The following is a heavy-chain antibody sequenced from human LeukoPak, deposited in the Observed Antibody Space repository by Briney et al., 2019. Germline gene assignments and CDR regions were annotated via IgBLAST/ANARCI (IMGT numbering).Heavy chain of an antibody. J-gene: IGHJ4*02. V-gene: IGHV3-23*01. CDR2: IRGSGGNT. Sequence: GGSLRLPCTGSGFTIGDYAMSWVRQAPGKGLEWVSTIRGSGGNTYYADSVKGRFTISRDNSKNTLYLQMNSLRAEDTAVYFCAKDRAAYYSGGFDYWGQGTLLTVSS. CDR1: GFTIGDYA. CDR3: AKDRAAYYSGGFDY. D-gene: IGHD3-10*01.